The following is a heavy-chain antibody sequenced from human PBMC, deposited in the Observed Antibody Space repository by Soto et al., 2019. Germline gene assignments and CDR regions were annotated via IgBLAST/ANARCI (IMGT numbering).Heavy chain of an antibody. J-gene: IGHJ4*02. CDR2: TYYRSKWYN. Sequence: PSQTLSLTCAMSVDSVSSNSAAWNWIRQSPSRGLEWLGRTYYRSKWYNDYAVSVKSRITINPDTSKNQFSLQLNSVTPEDTAVYYCARQYYFGSGSYYNRPFDFWGQGTLVTVS. V-gene: IGHV6-1*01. CDR1: VDSVSSNSAA. CDR3: ARQYYFGSGSYYNRPFDF. D-gene: IGHD3-10*01.